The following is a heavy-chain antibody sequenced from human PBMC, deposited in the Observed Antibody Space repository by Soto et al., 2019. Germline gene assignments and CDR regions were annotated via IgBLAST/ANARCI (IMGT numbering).Heavy chain of an antibody. J-gene: IGHJ4*02. CDR3: ARDNDYGSGSLDY. V-gene: IGHV3-53*04. Sequence: ESGGGLVQPGGSLRLSCAASGFTVSSNFMNWVREARGEGLEWVSGIYSGGNTYYADSVKGRFTISRHNSKNTLYLQINSLRVEDSAVYYCARDNDYGSGSLDYWGQGTLVIVSS. CDR2: IYSGGNT. D-gene: IGHD3-10*01. CDR1: GFTVSSNF.